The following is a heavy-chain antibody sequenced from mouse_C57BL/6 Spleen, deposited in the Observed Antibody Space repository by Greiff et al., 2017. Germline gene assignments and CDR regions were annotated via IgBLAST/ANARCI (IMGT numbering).Heavy chain of an antibody. CDR2: INSDGGST. V-gene: IGHV5-2*01. CDR1: EYEFPSHD. D-gene: IGHD2-10*02. CDR3: AGYGNYGYFDV. J-gene: IGHJ1*03. Sequence: EVQVVESGGGLVQPGESLKLSCESNEYEFPSHDMSWVRKTPEKRLELVAAINSDGGSTYYPDTMARRFIISRDNTKKTLYLQMSSLRSEDTALYYCAGYGNYGYFDVWGTGTTVTVSS.